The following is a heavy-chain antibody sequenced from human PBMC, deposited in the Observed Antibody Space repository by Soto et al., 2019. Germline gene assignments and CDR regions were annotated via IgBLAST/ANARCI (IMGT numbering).Heavy chain of an antibody. CDR2: ISGSGGST. V-gene: IGHV3-23*01. CDR3: AKISRGSGSFINRAFDY. D-gene: IGHD3-10*01. Sequence: GGSLRLSCAASGFTFSSYAMSWVRQAPGKGLEWVSAISGSGGSTYYADSVKGRFTISRDNSKNTLYLQMNSLRAEDTAVYYCAKISRGSGSFINRAFDYWGQGTLVTVSS. CDR1: GFTFSSYA. J-gene: IGHJ4*02.